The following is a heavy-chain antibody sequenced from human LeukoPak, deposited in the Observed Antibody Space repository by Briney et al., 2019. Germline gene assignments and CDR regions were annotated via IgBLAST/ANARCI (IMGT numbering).Heavy chain of an antibody. V-gene: IGHV3-74*01. CDR3: ASDDFWSGPDAFDI. CDR1: GFTFSSYW. CDR2: INSDGSGT. D-gene: IGHD3-3*01. J-gene: IGHJ3*02. Sequence: GGSLRLSCAASGFTFSSYWMHWVRQAPGKGLVWVSRINSDGSGTSYADSVKGRFTISRDNAKNTLYLQMNSLRAEDTAVYYCASDDFWSGPDAFDIWGQGTMVTVSS.